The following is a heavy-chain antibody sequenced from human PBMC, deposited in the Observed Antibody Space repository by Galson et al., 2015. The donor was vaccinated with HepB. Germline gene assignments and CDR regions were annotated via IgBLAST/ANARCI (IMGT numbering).Heavy chain of an antibody. Sequence: SLRLSCAASGFHFSSYAMHWVRQAPGKGLEWVAVISYDGSNKYYADSVKGRFTISRDNSKNTLYLQMNSLRAEDTAVYYCARAGRLYCSSTSCYARWGEVGMDVWGQGTTVTVSS. CDR3: ARAGRLYCSSTSCYARWGEVGMDV. J-gene: IGHJ6*02. V-gene: IGHV3-30-3*01. CDR1: GFHFSSYA. CDR2: ISYDGSNK. D-gene: IGHD2-2*01.